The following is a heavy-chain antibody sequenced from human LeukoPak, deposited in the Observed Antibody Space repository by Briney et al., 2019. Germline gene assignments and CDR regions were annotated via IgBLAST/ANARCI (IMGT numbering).Heavy chain of an antibody. CDR3: AKMVGATGAAIDY. CDR1: GFTFSSYG. CDR2: IRYDGSNK. V-gene: IGHV3-30*02. D-gene: IGHD1-26*01. Sequence: GGSLRLSCAASGFTFSSYGMHWVRQAPGKGLEWVAFIRYDGSNKYYADSVKGRFTISRDTSKNTLNLQMNSLRADDTAVYYCAKMVGATGAAIDYWGQGTLVTVSS. J-gene: IGHJ4*02.